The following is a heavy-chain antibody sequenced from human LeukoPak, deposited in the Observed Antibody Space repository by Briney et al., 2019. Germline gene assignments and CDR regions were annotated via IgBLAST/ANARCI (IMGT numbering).Heavy chain of an antibody. J-gene: IGHJ4*02. D-gene: IGHD2-15*01. CDR3: ARRERWQHFDY. CDR1: GGSISSSSYY. Sequence: SETLSLTCTVSGGSISSSSYYWAWIRQPPGKGLEWIGSINYSGNTYYNPSLKSRVTISVDTSKNQFSLKLSSVTAADTAVYYCARRERWQHFDYWGQGTLVTVSS. V-gene: IGHV4-39*07. CDR2: INYSGNT.